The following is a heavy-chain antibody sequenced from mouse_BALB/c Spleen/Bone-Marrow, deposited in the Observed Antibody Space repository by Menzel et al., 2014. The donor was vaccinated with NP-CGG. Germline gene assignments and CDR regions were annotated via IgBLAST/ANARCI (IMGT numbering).Heavy chain of an antibody. CDR2: ISSGSSTI. J-gene: IGHJ3*01. D-gene: IGHD2-3*01. Sequence: VKLMESGGGLVQPGGSRKLSCAASGFTFSSFGMHWVRQAPEKGLEWVAYISSGSSTIYYADTVKGRFTISRDNPKNILFLQMTSLRSEDTAMYYCARDFYDGYYRFAYWGQGTLVTVSA. V-gene: IGHV5-17*02. CDR1: GFTFSSFG. CDR3: ARDFYDGYYRFAY.